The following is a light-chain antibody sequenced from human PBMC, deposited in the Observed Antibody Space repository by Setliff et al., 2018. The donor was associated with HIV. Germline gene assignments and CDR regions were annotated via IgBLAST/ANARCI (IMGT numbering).Light chain of an antibody. Sequence: QSVLTQPASVSGSTGQSFTISCIGTSSDVGGYNYVSWYQHHPGKAPKLMIFDVSNRPSGVSNRFSGSKSGNTASLTISGLQAEDEADYYCSSYTGRTSFVFGTGTKGTVL. J-gene: IGLJ1*01. V-gene: IGLV2-14*03. CDR1: SSDVGGYNY. CDR3: SSYTGRTSFV. CDR2: DVS.